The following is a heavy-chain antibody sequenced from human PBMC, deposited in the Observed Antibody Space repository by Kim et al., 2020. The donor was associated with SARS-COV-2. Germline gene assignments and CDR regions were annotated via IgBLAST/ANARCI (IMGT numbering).Heavy chain of an antibody. J-gene: IGHJ4*02. Sequence: THYAETVTGRFTITGDNSMNTLYLQMSSLGAEDTALYYCAKGGYTSYFDYWGQGTLVTVSS. V-gene: IGHV3-23*01. CDR3: AKGGYTSYFDY. CDR2: T. D-gene: IGHD5-18*01.